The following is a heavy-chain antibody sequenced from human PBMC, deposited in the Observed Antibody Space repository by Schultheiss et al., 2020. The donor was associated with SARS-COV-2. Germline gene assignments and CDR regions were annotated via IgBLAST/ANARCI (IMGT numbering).Heavy chain of an antibody. CDR2: INTNTGNP. D-gene: IGHD2-2*03. J-gene: IGHJ5*02. V-gene: IGHV7-4-1*02. CDR1: GGTFSSYA. Sequence: ASVKVSCKASGGTFSSYAISWVRQAPGQGLEWMGGINTNTGNPTYAQGFTGRFVFSLDTSVSTAYLQISSLKAEDTAVYYCARGAELGYCSSTSCVNWFDPWGQGTLVTVSS. CDR3: ARGAELGYCSSTSCVNWFDP.